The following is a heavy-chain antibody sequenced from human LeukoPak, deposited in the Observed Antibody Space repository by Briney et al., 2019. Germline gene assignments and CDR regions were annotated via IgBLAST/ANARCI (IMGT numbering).Heavy chain of an antibody. CDR3: ARDRRPYSSSWYLIFDY. J-gene: IGHJ4*02. Sequence: ASAKVSCKASGYTFTSYGISWVRQAPGQGLEWMGWISAYNGNTNYAQKLQGRVTMTTDTSTSTAYMELRSLRSDDTAVYYCARDRRPYSSSWYLIFDYWGQGTLVTVSS. V-gene: IGHV1-18*01. D-gene: IGHD6-13*01. CDR1: GYTFTSYG. CDR2: ISAYNGNT.